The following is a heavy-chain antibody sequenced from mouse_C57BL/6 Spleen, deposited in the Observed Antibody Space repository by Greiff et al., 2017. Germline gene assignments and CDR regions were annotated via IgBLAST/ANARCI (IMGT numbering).Heavy chain of an antibody. V-gene: IGHV1-69*01. D-gene: IGHD2-3*01. CDR1: GYTFTSYW. J-gene: IGHJ3*01. CDR3: ASSDGSFAY. Sequence: QVQLQQPGAELVMPGASVKLSCKASGYTFTSYWMHWVKQRPGQGLEWIGEIDPSDSYTNYNQKFKGKSTLTVDKSSSTAYMQLSSLTSEDSAVYYCASSDGSFAYWGQGTLVTVSA. CDR2: IDPSDSYT.